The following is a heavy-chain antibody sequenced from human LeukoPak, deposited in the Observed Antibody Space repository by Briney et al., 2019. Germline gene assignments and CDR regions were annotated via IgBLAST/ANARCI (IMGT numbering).Heavy chain of an antibody. CDR2: INPSGGST. Sequence: GASVKVSCKASGYTFTSYYMHWVRQAPGQGLEWMGIINPSGGSTSYAQKFQGRVTMTRDMSTSTVYMELSSLRSEDTAVYYCARHRSINYSHYYMDVWGKGTTVTVSS. J-gene: IGHJ6*03. CDR1: GYTFTSYY. CDR3: ARHRSINYSHYYMDV. V-gene: IGHV1-46*01.